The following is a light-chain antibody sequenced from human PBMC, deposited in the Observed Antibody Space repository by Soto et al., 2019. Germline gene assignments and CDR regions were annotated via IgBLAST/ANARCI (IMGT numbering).Light chain of an antibody. CDR1: SGYSTYA. V-gene: IGLV4-69*01. Sequence: PVLTQSPSASASLGASVQLTCTLSSGYSTYAIAWHQQQSEKGPRFLMKINYDGTHSKGDGFFDRFSGSSSGAERHLTISSLQSEDEADYYCQSLGTGIQVFGGGTQLTVL. J-gene: IGLJ3*02. CDR2: INYDGTH. CDR3: QSLGTGIQV.